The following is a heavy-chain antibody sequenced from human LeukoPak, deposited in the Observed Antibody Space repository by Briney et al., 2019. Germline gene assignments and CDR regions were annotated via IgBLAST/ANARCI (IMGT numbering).Heavy chain of an antibody. CDR3: AKDQYYDSSGFYYIYGMDV. CDR1: GFTFSRFP. J-gene: IGHJ6*02. V-gene: IGHV3-30*01. Sequence: PGGSLRLSCAASGFTFSRFPIHWVRQAPGKGLEWVAIISYDGRSKYYADSVKGRFTISRDNSKNTLYLQMNSLRAEDTAVYYCAKDQYYDSSGFYYIYGMDVWGQGTTVTVSS. D-gene: IGHD3-22*01. CDR2: ISYDGRSK.